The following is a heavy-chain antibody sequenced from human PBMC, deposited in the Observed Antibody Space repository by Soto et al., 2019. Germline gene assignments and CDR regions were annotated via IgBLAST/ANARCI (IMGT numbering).Heavy chain of an antibody. D-gene: IGHD5-12*01. CDR3: AREARVVDIVATIGYIIDY. CDR2: IYYSGST. Sequence: SETLSLTCTVSGGSVSSGSYYWSWIRQPPGKGLEWIGYIYYSGSTNYNPSLKSRVTISVDTSKNQFSLKLSSVTAADTAVYYCAREARVVDIVATIGYIIDYWGQGTLVTVSS. CDR1: GGSVSSGSYY. J-gene: IGHJ4*02. V-gene: IGHV4-61*01.